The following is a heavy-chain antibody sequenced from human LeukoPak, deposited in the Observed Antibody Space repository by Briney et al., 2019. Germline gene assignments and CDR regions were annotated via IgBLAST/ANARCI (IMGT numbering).Heavy chain of an antibody. V-gene: IGHV3-23*01. CDR2: ISSSGSRT. Sequence: GGSLRLSCATSGFTFSTYAMSWVRQAPGKGLEWVSAISSSGSRTYYAESVKGRFTISRDRSKNTLYLQMNSLRAEDTAVYYCARDPGSGSYDYWGQGTLVTVSS. CDR3: ARDPGSGSYDY. CDR1: GFTFSTYA. J-gene: IGHJ4*02. D-gene: IGHD3-10*01.